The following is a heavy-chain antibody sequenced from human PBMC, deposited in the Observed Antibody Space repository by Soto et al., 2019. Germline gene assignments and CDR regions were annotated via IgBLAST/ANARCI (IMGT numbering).Heavy chain of an antibody. J-gene: IGHJ5*02. V-gene: IGHV4-31*11. CDR1: GGSFIDYY. D-gene: IGHD3-3*01. CDR3: ARWWSGSRQGFDP. CDR2: IYYSGST. Sequence: SETLSLTCDVYGGSFIDYYWSWIRQHPGKGLEWIGYIYYSGSTYYNPSLKSRVTISVDTSKNQFSLKLSSVTAADTAVYYRARWWSGSRQGFDPWGQGTLVTVSS.